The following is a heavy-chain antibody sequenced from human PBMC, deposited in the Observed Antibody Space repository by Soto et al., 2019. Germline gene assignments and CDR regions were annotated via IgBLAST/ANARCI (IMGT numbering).Heavy chain of an antibody. V-gene: IGHV1-46*01. J-gene: IGHJ4*02. Sequence: ASVKVSCKASGYTFTSYYMHWVRQAPGQGLGWMGIINPSGGSTSYAQKFQGRVTMTRDTSTSTVYMELSSLRSEDTAVYYCASDYSGYDSLDYWGQRTLVTVSS. CDR1: GYTFTSYY. CDR3: ASDYSGYDSLDY. CDR2: INPSGGST. D-gene: IGHD5-12*01.